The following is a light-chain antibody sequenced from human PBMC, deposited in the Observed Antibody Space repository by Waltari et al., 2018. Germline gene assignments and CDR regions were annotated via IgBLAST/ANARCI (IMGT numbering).Light chain of an antibody. V-gene: IGLV2-23*02. Sequence: QSGLAQPASASGSPGQSITITCTGTSSDVGNYNLGSWYQQRPGKAPSLFIDEVTKRAPGTSDRFSASKSGNTASLSISGLQAQEDEADYYCCSYVGLGTYVFGTGTKVTV. CDR3: CSYVGLGTYV. J-gene: IGLJ1*01. CDR2: EVT. CDR1: SSDVGNYNL.